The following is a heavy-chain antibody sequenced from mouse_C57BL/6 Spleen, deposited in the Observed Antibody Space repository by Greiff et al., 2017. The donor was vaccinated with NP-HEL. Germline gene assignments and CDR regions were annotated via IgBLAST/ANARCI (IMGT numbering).Heavy chain of an antibody. Sequence: EVQLQESGPELVKPGASVKISCKASGYSFTDYNMNWVKQSNGKSLEWIGVINPNYGTTSYNQKFKGKATLTVDQSSSTAYMQLNSLTSEDSAVYYCARRGDYGSSFPMDYWGQGTSVTVSS. J-gene: IGHJ4*01. CDR1: GYSFTDYN. V-gene: IGHV1-39*01. CDR3: ARRGDYGSSFPMDY. CDR2: INPNYGTT. D-gene: IGHD1-1*01.